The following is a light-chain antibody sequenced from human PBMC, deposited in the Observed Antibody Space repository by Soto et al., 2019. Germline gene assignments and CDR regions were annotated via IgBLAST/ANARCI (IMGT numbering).Light chain of an antibody. CDR2: AAS. J-gene: IGKJ1*01. CDR3: QQYDISPWT. Sequence: EIVLTQSPGTLSLSPGERVTLSFRTSQSIRSDYLAWYQQNPGHAPRLLIFAASSRATGIPDRFSASGSGTDFTLTISRLEPEDFAVYFCQQYDISPWTFGQGTKVDIK. CDR1: QSIRSDY. V-gene: IGKV3-20*01.